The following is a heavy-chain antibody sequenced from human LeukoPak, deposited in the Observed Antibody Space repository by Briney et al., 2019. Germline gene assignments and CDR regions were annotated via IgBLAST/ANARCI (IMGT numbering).Heavy chain of an antibody. CDR2: IYYSGST. CDR3: ARHYSPIDY. CDR1: GGSISNYY. V-gene: IGHV4-59*08. D-gene: IGHD2-15*01. Sequence: SETLSLTCTVSGGSISNYYWSWIRQPPGKGLEWIGYIYYSGSTNYNPSLKSRVTISVDTSKNHFSLKLSSVTAADTAVYYCARHYSPIDYWGQGTLVTVSS. J-gene: IGHJ4*02.